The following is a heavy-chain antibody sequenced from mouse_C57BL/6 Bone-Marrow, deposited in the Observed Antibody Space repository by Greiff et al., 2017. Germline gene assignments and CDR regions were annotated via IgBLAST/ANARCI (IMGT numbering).Heavy chain of an antibody. CDR2: ISSGGDYI. CDR1: GFTFSSYA. D-gene: IGHD2-5*01. CDR3: TLYSNYLAWFAF. V-gene: IGHV5-9-1*02. J-gene: IGHJ3*01. Sequence: EVKLVESGAGLVKPGGSLKLSCAASGFTFSSYAMYWVRQTPEKRLEWVAYISSGGDYIYYADTVKGRFTISRDNARNTLYLQMSSLKSEDTAMYFCTLYSNYLAWFAFWGQGTLVTVSA.